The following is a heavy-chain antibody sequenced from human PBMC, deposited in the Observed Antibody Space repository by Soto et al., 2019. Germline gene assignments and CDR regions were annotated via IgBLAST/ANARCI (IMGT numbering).Heavy chain of an antibody. Sequence: GASLKISCKGPGYSFTSYWISWVRQMPGKGLEWMGRIDPSDSYTNYSPSFQGHVTISADKSISTAYLQWSSLKASDTAMYYCARQVVGATNPLDYWGQGTLVTVSS. CDR3: ARQVVGATNPLDY. J-gene: IGHJ4*02. V-gene: IGHV5-10-1*01. CDR1: GYSFTSYW. D-gene: IGHD1-26*01. CDR2: IDPSDSYT.